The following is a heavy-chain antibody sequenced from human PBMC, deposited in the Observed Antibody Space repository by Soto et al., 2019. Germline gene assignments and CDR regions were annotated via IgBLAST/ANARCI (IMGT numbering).Heavy chain of an antibody. V-gene: IGHV4-31*03. D-gene: IGHD3-10*01. CDR2: IYYSGST. Sequence: PSETLSLTCTVSGGSISSGGYYWSWIRQHPGKGLEWIGYIYYSGSTYYNPSLKSRVTISVDTSKNQFSLKLSSVTAADTVVYYCAREASLWFGELFYVFDYWGQGTLVTVSS. J-gene: IGHJ4*02. CDR1: GGSISSGGYY. CDR3: AREASLWFGELFYVFDY.